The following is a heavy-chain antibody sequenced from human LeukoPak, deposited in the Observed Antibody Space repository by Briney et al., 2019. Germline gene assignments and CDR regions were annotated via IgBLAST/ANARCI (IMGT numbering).Heavy chain of an antibody. J-gene: IGHJ4*02. CDR1: GFTFTSSA. CDR3: KAAYDILTGYYTPPFEY. Sequence: ASVKVSCTASGFTFTSSAMQWVRQARGHRLEWIGWIVVGSGNTSYAQKFQEMVTITRDMSTSTAYMELSSLKSEDIFFFKQKAAYDILTGYYTPPFEYWGQGTLVTVSS. V-gene: IGHV1-58*02. CDR2: IVVGSGNT. D-gene: IGHD3-9*01.